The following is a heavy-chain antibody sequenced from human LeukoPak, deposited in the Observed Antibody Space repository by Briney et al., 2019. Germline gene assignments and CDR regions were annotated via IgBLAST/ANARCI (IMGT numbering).Heavy chain of an antibody. CDR2: INQDGSEK. D-gene: IGHD6-19*01. J-gene: IGHJ3*02. Sequence: PGGSLRLSCAASGFTFSVSWMTWVRQAPGKGLEWVASINQDGSEKYYVDSVKGRFTISRDNTKNLVYLQINSLRAEDTAVHYCAREGGSSGWYDAFHIWGQGTMVTVSS. CDR3: AREGGSSGWYDAFHI. CDR1: GFTFSVSW. V-gene: IGHV3-7*01.